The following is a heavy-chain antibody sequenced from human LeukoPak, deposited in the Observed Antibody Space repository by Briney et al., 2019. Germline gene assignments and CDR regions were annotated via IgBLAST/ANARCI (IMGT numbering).Heavy chain of an antibody. Sequence: GRSLRLSCAASGFTFDDYAMHWVRQAPGKGLEWVSGISWNSGSIGYADSVKGRFTISRDNAKNSLYLQMNSLRAEDTALYYCAKDSGSSWYESNWFDPWGQGTLVTVSS. CDR1: GFTFDDYA. D-gene: IGHD6-13*01. CDR3: AKDSGSSWYESNWFDP. CDR2: ISWNSGSI. J-gene: IGHJ5*02. V-gene: IGHV3-9*01.